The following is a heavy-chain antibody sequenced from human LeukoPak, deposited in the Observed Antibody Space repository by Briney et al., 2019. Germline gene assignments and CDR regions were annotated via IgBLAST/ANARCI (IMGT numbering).Heavy chain of an antibody. D-gene: IGHD5-24*01. CDR2: IFYSGST. V-gene: IGHV4-59*08. CDR3: AKGIRDGYNYFFYYDY. Sequence: SETLSLTCTVSGGSITDYYWTWIRQPPGKGPEWIGHIFYSGSTNYNPSLKSRVTISVDTPKNQFSLNLNSVTAADAAVYHCAKGIRDGYNYFFYYDYWGQGTLVTVSS. J-gene: IGHJ4*02. CDR1: GGSITDYY.